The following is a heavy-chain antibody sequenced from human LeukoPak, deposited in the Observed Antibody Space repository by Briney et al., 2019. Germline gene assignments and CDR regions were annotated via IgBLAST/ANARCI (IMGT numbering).Heavy chain of an antibody. Sequence: PSETLSLTCTVSGGSISSYYWSWFRQPPGKGLEWIGYIYYSGSTNYNPSLKSRVTISVDTSKNQFSLKLSSVTAADTAVYYCARGLIVVVPAAIRDYYMDVWGKGTTVTVSS. V-gene: IGHV4-59*01. J-gene: IGHJ6*03. CDR3: ARGLIVVVPAAIRDYYMDV. CDR2: IYYSGST. CDR1: GGSISSYY. D-gene: IGHD2-2*02.